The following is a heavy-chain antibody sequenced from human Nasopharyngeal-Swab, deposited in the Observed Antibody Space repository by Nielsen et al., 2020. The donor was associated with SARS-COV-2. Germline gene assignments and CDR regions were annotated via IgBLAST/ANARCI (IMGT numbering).Heavy chain of an antibody. V-gene: IGHV5-51*01. CDR2: IYPGDSDT. CDR3: ARHRYFDY. Sequence: GESLKISCKASGYIFTNYWICWVRQMPGKGLEWMVIIYPGDSDTRYSPSFQGQVTISADKSISTAYLQWSSLKASDTAMYYCARHRYFDYWGQGTLVTVSS. CDR1: GYIFTNYW. J-gene: IGHJ4*02.